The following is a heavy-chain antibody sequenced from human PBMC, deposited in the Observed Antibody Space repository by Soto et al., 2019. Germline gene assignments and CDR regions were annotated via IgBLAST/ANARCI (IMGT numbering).Heavy chain of an antibody. CDR2: INWNGGST. CDR1: EIAYVDDR. J-gene: IGHJ5*02. CDR3: SRQKTANEYNWLYP. V-gene: IGHV3-20*03. Sequence: GGSLRHSFAASEIAYVDDRRIMKHQAPGKGLEWVSGINWNGGSTGYADSVKGRFTISRDNAKNSLYLQMNSLRAEDTVVNYCSRQKTANEYNWLYPWARGTLLTISA. D-gene: IGHD1-1*01.